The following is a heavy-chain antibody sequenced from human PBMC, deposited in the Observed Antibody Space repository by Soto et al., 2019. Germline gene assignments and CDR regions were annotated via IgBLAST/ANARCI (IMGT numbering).Heavy chain of an antibody. CDR3: ARTRTYIFDY. CDR2: SSSGTSYT. D-gene: IGHD2-15*01. J-gene: IGHJ4*02. CDR1: GFTFSDYY. Sequence: QVQLVESGGGLVKPGGALRLSCAASGFTFSDYYMSWIRQAPGKGLEWVSHSSSGTSYTNYADSVKGRFTISRDNAKNSLYLQMNSLRAEDTAVYYCARTRTYIFDYWGQGTLVTVSS. V-gene: IGHV3-11*05.